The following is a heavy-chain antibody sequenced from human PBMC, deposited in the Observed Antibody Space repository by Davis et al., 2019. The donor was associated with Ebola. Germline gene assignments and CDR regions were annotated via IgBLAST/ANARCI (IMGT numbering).Heavy chain of an antibody. CDR2: IRSPGSTK. J-gene: IGHJ4*02. D-gene: IGHD6-6*01. CDR1: GFIFSDYY. CDR3: ARDQSVAGASGY. Sequence: PGGSLRLSCAASGFIFSDYYMSWIRQAPGKGLEWVSYIRSPGSTKYYADSVKGRFTISRDNAKNSLYLQMNNLGAEDTAVYYCARDQSVAGASGYWGQGTLVTVSS. V-gene: IGHV3-11*01.